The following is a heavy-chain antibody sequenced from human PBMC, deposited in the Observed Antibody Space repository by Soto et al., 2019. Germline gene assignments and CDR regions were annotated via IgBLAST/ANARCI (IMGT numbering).Heavy chain of an antibody. V-gene: IGHV4-39*01. CDR1: GGSISSSSYY. J-gene: IGHJ3*02. CDR2: IYYSGST. CDR3: ARREQLWLRDAFDI. Sequence: ASETLSLTCTVSGGSISSSSYYWGWVRQPPGKGLEWIGSIYYSGSTYYNPSLKSRVTISVDTSKNQFSLKLSSVTAADTAVYYCARREQLWLRDAFDIWGQGTMVTVSS. D-gene: IGHD5-18*01.